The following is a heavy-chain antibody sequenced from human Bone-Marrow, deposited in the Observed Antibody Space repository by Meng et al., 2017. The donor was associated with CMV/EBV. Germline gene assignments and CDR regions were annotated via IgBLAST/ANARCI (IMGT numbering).Heavy chain of an antibody. CDR3: VTGAWLDD. CDR2: ILGSDDTA. Sequence: GESLKISCAASGFPFATFDMSWVRQAPGKGLEWISVILGSDDTAYYADSVKGRFTISKDKSKNILSLQMNTLRVDDTATYYCVTGAWLDDCGQGTLVTVSS. V-gene: IGHV3-23*01. J-gene: IGHJ4*02. CDR1: GFPFATFD.